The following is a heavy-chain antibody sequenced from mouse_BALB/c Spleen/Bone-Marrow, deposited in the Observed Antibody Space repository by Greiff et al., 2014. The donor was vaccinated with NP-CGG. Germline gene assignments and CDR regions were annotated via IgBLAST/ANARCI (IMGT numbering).Heavy chain of an antibody. D-gene: IGHD2-12*01. CDR1: GYTFTSYW. Sequence: QVQLKESGAELARPGASVKLSCKASGYTFTSYWMQWVKQRPGQGLEWIGAIYPGDGDTRYTQKFKGKATLTADESSSTAYMQLSSLASEDSAVYYCARFYEGAMDYWGQGTSVTVST. J-gene: IGHJ4*01. CDR3: ARFYEGAMDY. CDR2: IYPGDGDT. V-gene: IGHV1-87*01.